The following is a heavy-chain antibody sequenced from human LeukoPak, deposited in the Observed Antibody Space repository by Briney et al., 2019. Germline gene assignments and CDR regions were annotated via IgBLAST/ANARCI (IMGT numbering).Heavy chain of an antibody. CDR1: GFTFSDYT. J-gene: IGHJ4*02. Sequence: PGGSLRLSCAASGFTFSDYTMNWVRQAPGKGLEYVSSISGSSRHIYYADSVKGRFTISRDNSKNTLYLQMNSLRAEDTAVYYCARGVYYYDSSGYPTLDYWGQGTLVTVSS. CDR2: ISGSSRHI. V-gene: IGHV3-21*01. CDR3: ARGVYYYDSSGYPTLDY. D-gene: IGHD3-22*01.